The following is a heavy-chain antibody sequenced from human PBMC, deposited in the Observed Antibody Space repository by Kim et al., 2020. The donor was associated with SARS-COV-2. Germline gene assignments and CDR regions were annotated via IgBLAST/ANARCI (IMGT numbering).Heavy chain of an antibody. D-gene: IGHD1-7*01. V-gene: IGHV3-11*06. CDR3: ARDWFRVEITGTTPFDY. Sequence: VKGRFTISRENAKNSLYLQMNGLRAEDTAVYYCARDWFRVEITGTTPFDYWGQGTLVTVSS. J-gene: IGHJ4*02.